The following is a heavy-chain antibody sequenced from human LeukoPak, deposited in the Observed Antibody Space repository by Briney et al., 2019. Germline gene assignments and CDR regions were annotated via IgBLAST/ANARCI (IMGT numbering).Heavy chain of an antibody. Sequence: GGSLRLSCAASGFTFSSYGMQWVRQAPGKGLEWVAVIWYDGSNKYYADSVKGRFTISRDNSKNTLYLQMNSLRAEDTAVYYCARGNGYSYGYNDYWGQGTLVTVPS. CDR2: IWYDGSNK. CDR3: ARGNGYSYGYNDY. V-gene: IGHV3-33*01. D-gene: IGHD5-18*01. CDR1: GFTFSSYG. J-gene: IGHJ4*02.